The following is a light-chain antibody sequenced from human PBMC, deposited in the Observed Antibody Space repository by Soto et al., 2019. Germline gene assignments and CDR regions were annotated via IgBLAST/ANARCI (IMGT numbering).Light chain of an antibody. J-gene: IGKJ4*01. Sequence: EIVLTQSPGTLSLSPGERGTRSCRASQSVSSDYLAWYQQKPGQAPRLIIYGASNRATGIPDRFSGSGSGTDFTLTISRLEPEDLAVYYGQQYGSSLLVTFGGGTKVEIK. V-gene: IGKV3-20*01. CDR1: QSVSSDY. CDR3: QQYGSSLLVT. CDR2: GAS.